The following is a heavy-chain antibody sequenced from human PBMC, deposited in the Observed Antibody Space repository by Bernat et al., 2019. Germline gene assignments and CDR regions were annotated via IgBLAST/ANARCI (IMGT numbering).Heavy chain of an antibody. J-gene: IGHJ4*02. Sequence: EVQLVESGGGRVKPGGSRRLSCAASGFTFSSNSMNWVRQAPGKGREWVSSISSSSSYIYYAYSVNGRFTISRDNAKNSLYLQMTSLRAEDTAVYYCARANCCGDCYFRTYPDYWGQGTLVTVSS. V-gene: IGHV3-21*01. CDR3: ARANCCGDCYFRTYPDY. CDR2: ISSSSSYI. D-gene: IGHD2-21*02. CDR1: GFTFSSNS.